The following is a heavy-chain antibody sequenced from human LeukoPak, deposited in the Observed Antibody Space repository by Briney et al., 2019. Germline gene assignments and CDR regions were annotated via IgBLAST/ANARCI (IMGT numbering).Heavy chain of an antibody. CDR3: ARAVAGIGSSYTFPQDY. D-gene: IGHD6-19*01. J-gene: IGHJ4*02. Sequence: SETLSLTCAVYGGSFSGYYWSWIRQPPGKGLEWIGEINHSGSTNYNPSLKSRVTIPVGTSKNQFSLKLSSVTAADTAVYYCARAVAGIGSSYTFPQDYWGQGTLVTVSS. CDR2: INHSGST. CDR1: GGSFSGYY. V-gene: IGHV4-34*01.